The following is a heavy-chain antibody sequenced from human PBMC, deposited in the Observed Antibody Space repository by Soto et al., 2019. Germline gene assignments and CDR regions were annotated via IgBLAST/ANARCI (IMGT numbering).Heavy chain of an antibody. CDR1: GFTFSGYA. D-gene: IGHD3-22*01. V-gene: IGHV3-23*01. CDR3: AHNRSRVTTSSPFHY. CDR2: IHGGGNSA. Sequence: EVQLLESGGDLVQPGRSLRLSCAASGFTFSGYAMSWVRQAPGKGLEWVSVIHGGGNSAYYADSVKGRFTISRDNSNNTPSLQMSSLRGEDTAVYYCAHNRSRVTTSSPFHYWGQATLFTFSS. J-gene: IGHJ4*02.